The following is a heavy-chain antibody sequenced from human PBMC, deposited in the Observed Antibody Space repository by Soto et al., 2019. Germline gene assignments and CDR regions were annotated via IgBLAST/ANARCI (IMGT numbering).Heavy chain of an antibody. CDR1: GGSISASSYY. CDR3: ARHVSTVTLYYYYYYGMDV. CDR2: MDYSGST. V-gene: IGHV4-39*01. D-gene: IGHD4-17*01. J-gene: IGHJ6*02. Sequence: PSETLSLTCTVSGGSISASSYYWGWIRQPPGKGLEWIGSMDYSGSTYYNPSLKSRVTISVDTSKNQFSLKLSSVTAADTAVYYCARHVSTVTLYYYYYYGMDVWGQGTTVTVSS.